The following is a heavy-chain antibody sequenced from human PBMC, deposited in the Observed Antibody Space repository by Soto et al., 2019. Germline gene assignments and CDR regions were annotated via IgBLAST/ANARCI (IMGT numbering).Heavy chain of an antibody. CDR1: GGSISSSSYY. CDR3: ARQRIFSNWFDP. D-gene: IGHD2-15*01. Sequence: QLQLQESGPGLVKPSETLSLTCTVSGGSISSSSYYWGWIRQPPGKGLEWIGSIYYSGSTYYNPSLKSRVTISVDTSKNQLSLKLSSVTAADTAVYYCARQRIFSNWFDPWGQGTLVTVSS. J-gene: IGHJ5*02. V-gene: IGHV4-39*01. CDR2: IYYSGST.